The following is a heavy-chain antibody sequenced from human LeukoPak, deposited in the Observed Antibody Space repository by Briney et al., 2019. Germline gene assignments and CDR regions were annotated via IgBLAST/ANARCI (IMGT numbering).Heavy chain of an antibody. Sequence: ASVKVSCKASGYTFTSYDINWVRQATGQGLEWMGWMNPNSGNTGYAQKFQGRVTITRNTSISTAYMELSSLRSEDTAVYYCARGRGIAVRRGYSYMDVWGKGTTVTASS. J-gene: IGHJ6*03. CDR2: MNPNSGNT. V-gene: IGHV1-8*03. D-gene: IGHD6-19*01. CDR1: GYTFTSYD. CDR3: ARGRGIAVRRGYSYMDV.